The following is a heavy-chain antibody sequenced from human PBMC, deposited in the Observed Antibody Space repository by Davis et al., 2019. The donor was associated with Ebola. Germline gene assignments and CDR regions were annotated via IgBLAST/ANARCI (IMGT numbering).Heavy chain of an antibody. CDR3: ARQESLYGWSDY. V-gene: IGHV5-51*01. Sequence: GESLKISCKGSGYSFTNYWIAWVRQTPGKGLEWMGIIYAGDSDSRYSPSFEGQVTISVDRSINTAYLQWRSLRASDTAIYYCARQESLYGWSDYWGQGTLVTVSS. CDR1: GYSFTNYW. D-gene: IGHD2-8*01. CDR2: IYAGDSDS. J-gene: IGHJ4*02.